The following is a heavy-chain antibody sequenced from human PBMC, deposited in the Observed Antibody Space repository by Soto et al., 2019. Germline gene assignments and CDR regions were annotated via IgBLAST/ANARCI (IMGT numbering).Heavy chain of an antibody. V-gene: IGHV3-33*01. D-gene: IGHD3-3*01. Sequence: ESGGGVVQPGRSLRLSCAASGFTFSSYGMHWVRQAPGKGLEWVAVIWYDGSNKYYADSVKGRFTISRDNSKNTLYLQMNSLRAEDTAVYYCAREQSYDFWSGYYRGNWFDPWGQGTLVTVSS. CDR1: GFTFSSYG. CDR3: AREQSYDFWSGYYRGNWFDP. CDR2: IWYDGSNK. J-gene: IGHJ5*02.